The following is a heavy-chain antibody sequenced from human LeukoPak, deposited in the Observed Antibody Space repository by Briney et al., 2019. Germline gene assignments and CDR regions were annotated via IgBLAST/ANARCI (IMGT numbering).Heavy chain of an antibody. J-gene: IGHJ4*02. CDR2: ISGSGGST. V-gene: IGHV3-23*01. CDR3: AVDIVATFSNY. CDR1: GFTFSSYA. Sequence: PGGSLRLSCAASGFTFSSYAMSWVRQAPGKGLEWVSAISGSGGSTYYADSVKGRFTISRDNSKNTLYLQMSSLRAEDTAVYYCAVDIVATFSNYWGQGTLVTVSS. D-gene: IGHD5-12*01.